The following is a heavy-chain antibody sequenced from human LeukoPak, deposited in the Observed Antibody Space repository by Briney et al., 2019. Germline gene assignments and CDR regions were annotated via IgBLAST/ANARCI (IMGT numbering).Heavy chain of an antibody. V-gene: IGHV1-2*02. Sequence: ASVKVSCKASGYTFTGYYMHWVRQAPRQGLEWMGWINPNSGGTNYAQKFQGRVTMTRDTSISTAYMELSRLRSDDTAVYYCARAVAGTTLSAFDIWGQGTMVTVSS. D-gene: IGHD1-1*01. CDR1: GYTFTGYY. CDR3: ARAVAGTTLSAFDI. CDR2: INPNSGGT. J-gene: IGHJ3*02.